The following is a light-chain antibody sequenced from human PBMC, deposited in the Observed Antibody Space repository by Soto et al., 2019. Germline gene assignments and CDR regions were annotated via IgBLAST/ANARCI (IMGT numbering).Light chain of an antibody. J-gene: IGKJ1*01. Sequence: DRGTMTCRASQSISNYLNWYQQKPGKAPNLLIYKSSTLKSGVQSRFTGSGSGTEFTLTIISLQPDDFATDYCQHYNSYSEAFGQGTKGDI. CDR3: QHYNSYSEA. V-gene: IGKV1-5*03. CDR1: QSISNY. CDR2: KSS.